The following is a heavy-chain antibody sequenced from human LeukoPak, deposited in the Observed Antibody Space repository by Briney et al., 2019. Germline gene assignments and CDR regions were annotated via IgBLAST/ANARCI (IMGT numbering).Heavy chain of an antibody. D-gene: IGHD1-26*01. CDR2: IYHSVST. V-gene: IGHV4-38-2*01. Sequence: KPSETLSLTCAVSGYSISSGYYWGWIRQPPGKGLEWIGSIYHSVSTYYNPSLKSRVTISVDTSKNQSSLKLSSVTAADTAVYYCARHRRGSSEGYWGQGTLSPSPQ. CDR1: GYSISSGYY. J-gene: IGHJ4*02. CDR3: ARHRRGSSEGY.